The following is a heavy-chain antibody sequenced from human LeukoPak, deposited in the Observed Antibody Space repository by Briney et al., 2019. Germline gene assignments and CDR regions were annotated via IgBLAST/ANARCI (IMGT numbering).Heavy chain of an antibody. J-gene: IGHJ4*02. CDR2: INDSGST. CDR1: GGSFSDYY. D-gene: IGHD3-22*01. V-gene: IGHV4-34*01. Sequence: SETLSLTCAVYGGSFSDYYWSWIRQPPGKGLEWIGEINDSGSTNYNPSLKSRVTISVGTSKNQFSLKVNSVTAADTAVYYCARVQDYDSSGHYLGYWGQGILVTVSS. CDR3: ARVQDYDSSGHYLGY.